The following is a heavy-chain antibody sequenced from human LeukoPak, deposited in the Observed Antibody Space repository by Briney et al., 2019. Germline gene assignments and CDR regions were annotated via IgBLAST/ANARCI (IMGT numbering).Heavy chain of an antibody. Sequence: GESLKISCEGSGYTFSRYWIGWVRQMPGKGLEWMGIIYPGDSETRYSPSFQGQVTISADKSISTAHLQWSSLKASDTAMYYCARHERPYYYDSSGYSLDYWGQGTLVTVSS. V-gene: IGHV5-51*01. CDR1: GYTFSRYW. D-gene: IGHD3-22*01. J-gene: IGHJ4*02. CDR2: IYPGDSET. CDR3: ARHERPYYYDSSGYSLDY.